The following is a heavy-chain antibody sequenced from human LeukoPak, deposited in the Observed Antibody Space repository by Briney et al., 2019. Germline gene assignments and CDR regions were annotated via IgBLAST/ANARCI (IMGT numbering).Heavy chain of an antibody. CDR2: ISAYNGNT. D-gene: IGHD3-10*01. Sequence: GASVKVPCKTSGYTFTSYGISWVRQAPGQGLEWMGWISAYNGNTNYAQKLQGRVTMTTDTSTSTAYMELRSLRSDDTAVYYCARMVRGNWFDPWGQGTLVTVSS. CDR1: GYTFTSYG. J-gene: IGHJ5*02. CDR3: ARMVRGNWFDP. V-gene: IGHV1-18*01.